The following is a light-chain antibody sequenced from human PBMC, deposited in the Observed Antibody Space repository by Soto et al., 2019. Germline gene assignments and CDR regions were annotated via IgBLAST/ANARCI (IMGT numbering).Light chain of an antibody. CDR1: SSDVGGYNY. J-gene: IGLJ1*01. V-gene: IGLV2-14*01. Sequence: QSVLTQPASVSGSPGQSITISCTGTSSDVGGYNYVSWYQQHPGKAPKLMIYEVSNRPSGVSYRFSGSKSGNTASLTISGLQAEDEADYYCSSHTSSNTRVFGTGTKVTVL. CDR2: EVS. CDR3: SSHTSSNTRV.